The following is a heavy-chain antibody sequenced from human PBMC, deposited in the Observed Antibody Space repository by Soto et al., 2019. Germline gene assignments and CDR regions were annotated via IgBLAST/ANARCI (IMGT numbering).Heavy chain of an antibody. V-gene: IGHV3-48*01. CDR2: ISSSSSTI. CDR3: ARGTQLWLPGDFPPRYYYYYMDV. D-gene: IGHD5-18*01. CDR1: GFTFSSYS. J-gene: IGHJ6*03. Sequence: EVQLVESGGGLVQPGGSLRLSCAASGFTFSSYSMNWVRQAPGKGLEWVSYISSSSSTIYYADSVKGRFTISRDNAKNSLYLQINSLRAEDTAVYYCARGTQLWLPGDFPPRYYYYYMDVWGKGTTVTVSS.